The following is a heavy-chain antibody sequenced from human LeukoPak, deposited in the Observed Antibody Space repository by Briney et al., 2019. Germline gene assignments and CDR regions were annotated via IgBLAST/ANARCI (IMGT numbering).Heavy chain of an antibody. CDR3: ARGGTQLTFPV. CDR1: GGSLSSYY. J-gene: IGHJ4*02. Sequence: PSETLSLTCTVSGGSLSSYYWSWVRQPPGKGLEWIGYIYYIGSANYNPSLKSRVTISVDTSKNQFSLKLASVSAADTAVYYCARGGTQLTFPVWGQGTLVTVSS. V-gene: IGHV4-59*01. D-gene: IGHD4/OR15-4a*01. CDR2: IYYIGSA.